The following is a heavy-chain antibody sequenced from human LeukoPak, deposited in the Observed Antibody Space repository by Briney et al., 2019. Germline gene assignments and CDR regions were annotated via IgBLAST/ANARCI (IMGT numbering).Heavy chain of an antibody. J-gene: IGHJ4*02. CDR3: ARDSVGDLLDY. CDR1: GFPFSSYE. D-gene: IGHD4-17*01. Sequence: GGSLRLSCAGSGFPFSSYEMNWLRQAPGKGLEWVSHIDSSGITIYYGDSVKGLFTISRDNAKNSIYLQMDSLRVEDTAIYYRARDSVGDLLDYWGQGTPVTVSS. CDR2: IDSSGITI. V-gene: IGHV3-48*03.